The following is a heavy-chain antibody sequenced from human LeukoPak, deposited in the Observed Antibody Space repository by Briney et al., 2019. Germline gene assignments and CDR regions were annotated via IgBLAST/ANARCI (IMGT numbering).Heavy chain of an antibody. CDR1: GFTFSDYY. CDR2: ISGSGSTI. J-gene: IGHJ3*02. V-gene: IGHV3-11*01. Sequence: GGSLRLSCAASGFTFSDYYMNWIRQAPGKGLEWVSYISGSGSTIYYADSMEGRFTISRDNTKNSLYLQMNSLRAEDSAVYYCARYYDSGASRGPKKTFDIWGQGTMVTVSS. D-gene: IGHD3-10*01. CDR3: ARYYDSGASRGPKKTFDI.